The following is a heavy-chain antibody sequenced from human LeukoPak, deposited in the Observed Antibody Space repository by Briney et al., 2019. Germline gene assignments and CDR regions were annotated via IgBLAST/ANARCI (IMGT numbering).Heavy chain of an antibody. Sequence: ASVKVSCKASGYTFTSYGISWVRQAPGQGLEWMGWISAYNGNTNYAQKLQGRVTMTTDTSTSTAYMELSSLRSDDTAVYYCARNDDFWSGYPGNWFDPWGQGTLVTVSS. J-gene: IGHJ5*02. CDR3: ARNDDFWSGYPGNWFDP. CDR1: GYTFTSYG. V-gene: IGHV1-18*01. CDR2: ISAYNGNT. D-gene: IGHD3-3*01.